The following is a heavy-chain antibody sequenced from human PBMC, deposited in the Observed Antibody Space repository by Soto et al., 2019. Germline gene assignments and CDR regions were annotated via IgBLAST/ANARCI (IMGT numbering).Heavy chain of an antibody. CDR3: ARDNGIFYGSGSYYVYYYYGMDV. J-gene: IGHJ6*02. CDR1: GGTFSSYA. D-gene: IGHD3-10*01. Sequence: SVKVSWKASGGTFSSYAISWVRQAPGQGLEWMGGIIPIFGTANYAQKFQGRVTITADESTSTAYMELSSLRSEDTAVYYCARDNGIFYGSGSYYVYYYYGMDVWGQGTTVTVSS. CDR2: IIPIFGTA. V-gene: IGHV1-69*13.